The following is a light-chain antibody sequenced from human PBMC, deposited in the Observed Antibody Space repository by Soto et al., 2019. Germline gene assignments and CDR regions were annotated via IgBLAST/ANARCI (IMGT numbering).Light chain of an antibody. CDR1: ASNIGSNG. CDR2: SHN. J-gene: IGLJ3*02. CDR3: AAWDDSLNGVV. Sequence: HSVLTQPPSASGTPGQRVSISCSGSASNIGSNGVNWYQQLPGTAPKLLIYSHNQRPSGVPDRFSGSKSGTSGSLAISGLQSEDEADYYCAAWDDSLNGVVFGGGTKLTVL. V-gene: IGLV1-44*01.